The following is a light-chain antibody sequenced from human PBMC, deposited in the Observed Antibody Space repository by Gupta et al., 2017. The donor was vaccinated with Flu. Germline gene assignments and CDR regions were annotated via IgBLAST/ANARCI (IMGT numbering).Light chain of an antibody. CDR1: SSNIEPHY. CDR3: GTWDTRLRAWV. J-gene: IGLJ3*02. CDR2: ETN. Sequence: QSVLTQPPSVSAAPGQTVTISCSGSSSNIEPHYVPWYQQLPGAAPKLLIYETNKRPSGVPDRISGSKSGTSATLGITGLQTGDEADYYCGTWDTRLRAWVFGGGTKVTVL. V-gene: IGLV1-51*02.